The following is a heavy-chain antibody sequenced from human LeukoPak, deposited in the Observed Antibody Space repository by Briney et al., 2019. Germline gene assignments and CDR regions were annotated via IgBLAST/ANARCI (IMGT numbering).Heavy chain of an antibody. CDR1: GGSISSYY. CDR2: IYYSGSP. J-gene: IGHJ2*01. CDR3: ARRYLAYWYFDL. D-gene: IGHD3-9*01. V-gene: IGHV4-59*08. Sequence: PSETLSLTCTVSGGSISSYYWSWIRQPPGKGLEWIGYIYYSGSPNYNPSLKSRVTISVDTSKNQFSLKLSSVTAADTAVYYCARRYLAYWYFDLWGRGTLVTVSS.